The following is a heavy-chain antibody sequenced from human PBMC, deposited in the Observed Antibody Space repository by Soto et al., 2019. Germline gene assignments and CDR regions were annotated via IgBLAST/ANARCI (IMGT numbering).Heavy chain of an antibody. Sequence: PGGSLRLSCAASGFTFSSYGMHWVRQAPGKGLEWVAVISYDGSNKYYADSVKGRFTISRDNSKNTLYLQMNSLRAEDTAVYYCAKKYRVRGYYYCMDVWGQGTTVTVSS. D-gene: IGHD2-2*02. CDR2: ISYDGSNK. V-gene: IGHV3-30*18. CDR3: AKKYRVRGYYYCMDV. CDR1: GFTFSSYG. J-gene: IGHJ6*02.